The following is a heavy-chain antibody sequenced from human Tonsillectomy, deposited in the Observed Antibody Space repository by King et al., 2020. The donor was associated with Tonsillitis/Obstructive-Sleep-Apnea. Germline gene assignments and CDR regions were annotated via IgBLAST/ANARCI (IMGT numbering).Heavy chain of an antibody. CDR3: VRVRGVDFGFVY. V-gene: IGHV1-2*02. CDR2: MNPNIGDT. J-gene: IGHJ4*02. Sequence: QLVQSGAEVKKPGASVKVSCKASGYTFTGYYILWVRQAPGQGLEWMGWMNPNIGDTNYAQKFQGRVTMTRDTSISTAYMELTRLRSDDTAVYYCVRVRGVDFGFVYWGQGTPVTVSS. CDR1: GYTFTGYY. D-gene: IGHD3-3*01.